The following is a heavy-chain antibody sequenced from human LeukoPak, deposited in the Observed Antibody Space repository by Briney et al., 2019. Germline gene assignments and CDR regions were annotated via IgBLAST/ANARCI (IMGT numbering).Heavy chain of an antibody. D-gene: IGHD3-3*01. V-gene: IGHV1-18*01. CDR1: GYTFTSYG. CDR2: ISAYNGNT. J-gene: IGHJ4*02. CDR3: ARGRYYDFWNY. Sequence: ASVKVSCKASGYTFTSYGISWVRQAPGQGLEWMGWISAYNGNTNYAQKFQGRVTMTRNTSISTAYMELSSLRSEDTAVYYCARGRYYDFWNYWGQGTLVTVSS.